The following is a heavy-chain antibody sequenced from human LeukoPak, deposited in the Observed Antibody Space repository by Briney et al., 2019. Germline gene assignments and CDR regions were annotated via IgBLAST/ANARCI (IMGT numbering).Heavy chain of an antibody. CDR2: ISGSGGST. D-gene: IGHD3-10*01. J-gene: IGHJ4*02. Sequence: PGGSLRLSCAAYGFTFSSYAMSWVRQAPGKGLEWVSAISGSGGSTYYADSVKGRFTISRDNSKNTLYLQMNSLRAEDTAVYYCAKDGLLWFGESPFDYWGQGTLVTVSS. V-gene: IGHV3-23*01. CDR3: AKDGLLWFGESPFDY. CDR1: GFTFSSYA.